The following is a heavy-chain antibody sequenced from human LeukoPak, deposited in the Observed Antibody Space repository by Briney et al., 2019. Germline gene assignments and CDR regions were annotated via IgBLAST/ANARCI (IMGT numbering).Heavy chain of an antibody. CDR2: ISWNSGTI. J-gene: IGHJ1*01. Sequence: GGSLRLSCAASGFTFDDYAMHWVRQAPGKGLEWVSGISWNSGTIAYADSVKGRFTISRDNSKNTLYLQMNSLRADDTAMYYCARSEPWLAWNYWGQGALVTVSS. CDR3: ARSEPWLAWNY. V-gene: IGHV3-9*01. D-gene: IGHD6-19*01. CDR1: GFTFDDYA.